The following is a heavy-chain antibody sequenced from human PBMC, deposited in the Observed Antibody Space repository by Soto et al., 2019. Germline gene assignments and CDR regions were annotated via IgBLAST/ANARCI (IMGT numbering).Heavy chain of an antibody. D-gene: IGHD6-6*01. CDR3: ARGARYSSSPALGY. Sequence: QVQLVQSGAEVKKPGSSVKVSCKASGCTFSSYAISWVRQVPGQGLAWMGGIIPIFGTANYAQKFQGRVTITADKSTSTAYMELSSLRSEDTAVYYCARGARYSSSPALGYWGQGTLVTVSS. CDR1: GCTFSSYA. CDR2: IIPIFGTA. J-gene: IGHJ4*02. V-gene: IGHV1-69*06.